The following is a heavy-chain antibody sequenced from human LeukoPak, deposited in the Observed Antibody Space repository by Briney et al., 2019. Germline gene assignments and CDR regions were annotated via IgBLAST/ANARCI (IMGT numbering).Heavy chain of an antibody. CDR2: ISSSSSTI. Sequence: GGSLRLSCAASGFTFSSYSMNWVRQAPGKGLEWVSYISSSSSTIYYADSVKGRFTISRDNSKNTLYLQMNSLRAEDTAVYYCAKDGAGTDYYYMDVWGKGTTVTVSS. CDR1: GFTFSSYS. D-gene: IGHD6-19*01. J-gene: IGHJ6*03. CDR3: AKDGAGTDYYYMDV. V-gene: IGHV3-48*01.